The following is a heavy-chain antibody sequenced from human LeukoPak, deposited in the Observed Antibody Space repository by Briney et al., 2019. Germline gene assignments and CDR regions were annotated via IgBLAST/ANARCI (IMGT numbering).Heavy chain of an antibody. V-gene: IGHV3-20*04. D-gene: IGHD1-7*01. CDR3: ARGGLSLTGTPDAFDI. J-gene: IGHJ3*02. CDR2: INWNGGST. CDR1: GFTFSDYY. Sequence: PGGSLRLSCAASGFTFSDYYMSWIRQAPGKGLEWVSGINWNGGSTGYADSVKGRFTISRDNAKDSLYLQMNSLRAEDTALYYCARGGLSLTGTPDAFDIWGQGTMVTVSS.